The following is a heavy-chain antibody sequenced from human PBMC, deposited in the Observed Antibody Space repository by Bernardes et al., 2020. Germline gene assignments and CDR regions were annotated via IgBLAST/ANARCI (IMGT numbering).Heavy chain of an antibody. CDR3: AKARRTVVTDYFDY. V-gene: IGHV3-7*01. CDR2: INQYAGAE. D-gene: IGHD2-15*01. J-gene: IGHJ4*02. Sequence: GGSLRLSCAASGFTFESYCMSWVRQAPGKGLEWVASINQYAGAEYYADSVKGRFTISRDNSKNTLYLQMNSLRAEDTAVYYCAKARRTVVTDYFDYWGQGTLVTVSS. CDR1: GFTFESYC.